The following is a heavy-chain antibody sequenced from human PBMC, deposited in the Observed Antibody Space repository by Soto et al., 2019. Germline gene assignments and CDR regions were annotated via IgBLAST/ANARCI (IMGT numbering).Heavy chain of an antibody. J-gene: IGHJ3*02. V-gene: IGHV4-59*01. CDR1: GGSISSYY. D-gene: IGHD5-12*01. CDR2: IYYSGST. Sequence: SETMSLTCTVSGGSISSYYWSWIRQPRGKGLEWIGYIYYSGSTNYNPSLKSRVTISVDTSKNQFSLKLSSVTAADTAVYYCARLVDIVPIHPRRAFDIWGQGTMVTVSS. CDR3: ARLVDIVPIHPRRAFDI.